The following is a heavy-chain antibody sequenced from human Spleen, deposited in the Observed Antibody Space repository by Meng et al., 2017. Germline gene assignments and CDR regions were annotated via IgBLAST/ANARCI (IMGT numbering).Heavy chain of an antibody. V-gene: IGHV4-34*01. CDR3: ARRNYPYYLDY. CDR1: GGSFSGYY. D-gene: IGHD5-24*01. Sequence: QVQLQQWGAGLLKPSEPLSLTCGVYGGSFSGYYWTWIRQPPGKGLEWSGEINHNTSTNYNPSLKSRVITSGDTSKNQFSLELSSVTAADTAVYYCARRNYPYYLDYWGQGILVTVSS. J-gene: IGHJ4*02. CDR2: INHNTST.